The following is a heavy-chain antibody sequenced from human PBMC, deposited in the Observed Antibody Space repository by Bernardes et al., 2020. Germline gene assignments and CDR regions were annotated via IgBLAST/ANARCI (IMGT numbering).Heavy chain of an antibody. Sequence: SETLSLTCTVSGGSISSSSYYWGWIRQPPGKGLEWIGSIYYSGSTYYNPSLKSRVTISVDTSKNQFSLKLSSVTAADTAVYYCGVGAARLFDYWGQGTLVTVSS. CDR2: IYYSGST. J-gene: IGHJ4*02. V-gene: IGHV4-39*01. CDR3: GVGAARLFDY. CDR1: GGSISSSSYY. D-gene: IGHD6-6*01.